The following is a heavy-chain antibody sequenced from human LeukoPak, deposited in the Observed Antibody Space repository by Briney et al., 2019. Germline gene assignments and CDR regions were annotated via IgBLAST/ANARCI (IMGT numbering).Heavy chain of an antibody. CDR3: AKDPRTGAVSGIFYFDY. Sequence: GGTLRLSCAASGFTFSSYAIHWVRQAPGKGLEWVAIISYDGSSKYYADSVKGRFTISRDNSRNTLYLQMNSLRAEDTAVYYCAKDPRTGAVSGIFYFDYWGQGTLLTVSS. J-gene: IGHJ4*02. V-gene: IGHV3-30*18. D-gene: IGHD6-19*01. CDR2: ISYDGSSK. CDR1: GFTFSSYA.